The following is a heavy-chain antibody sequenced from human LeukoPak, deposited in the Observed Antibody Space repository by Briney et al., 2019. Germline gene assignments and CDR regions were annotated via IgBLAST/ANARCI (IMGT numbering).Heavy chain of an antibody. CDR1: GGSFSGYY. Sequence: SETPSLTCAVYGGSFSGYYWSWIRQPPGKGLEWIGEINHSGSTNYNPSLKSRVTISVDTSKNQFSLKLSSVTAADTAVYYCARIDYDFWSGYYRGGWFDPWGQGTLVTVSS. D-gene: IGHD3-3*01. V-gene: IGHV4-34*01. CDR2: INHSGST. CDR3: ARIDYDFWSGYYRGGWFDP. J-gene: IGHJ5*02.